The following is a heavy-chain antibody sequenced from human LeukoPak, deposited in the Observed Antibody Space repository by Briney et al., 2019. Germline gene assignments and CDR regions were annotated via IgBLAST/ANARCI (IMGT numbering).Heavy chain of an antibody. CDR1: GGSISSYY. V-gene: IGHV4-59*08. D-gene: IGHD3-22*01. Sequence: SETLSLTCTVSGGSISSYYWSWTRQPPGKGLEWIGYIYYSGSTNYNPSLKSRVTISVDTSKNQFSLKLSSVTAADTAVYYCARAGAYYYDSSGYYYEKAAFDIWGQGTMVTVSS. J-gene: IGHJ3*02. CDR2: IYYSGST. CDR3: ARAGAYYYDSSGYYYEKAAFDI.